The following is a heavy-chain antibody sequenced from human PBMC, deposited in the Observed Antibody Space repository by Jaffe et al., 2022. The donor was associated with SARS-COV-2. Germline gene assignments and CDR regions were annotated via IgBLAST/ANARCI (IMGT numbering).Heavy chain of an antibody. V-gene: IGHV3-7*03. D-gene: IGHD6-13*01. CDR1: GFTFSSYW. Sequence: EVQLVESGGGLVQPGGSLRLSCAASGFTFSSYWMSWVRQAPGKGLEWVANIKQDGSEKYYVDSVKGRFTISRDNAKNSLYLQMNSLRAEDTAVYYCARATIAAAGLYDYWGQGTLVTVSS. CDR2: IKQDGSEK. J-gene: IGHJ4*02. CDR3: ARATIAAAGLYDY.